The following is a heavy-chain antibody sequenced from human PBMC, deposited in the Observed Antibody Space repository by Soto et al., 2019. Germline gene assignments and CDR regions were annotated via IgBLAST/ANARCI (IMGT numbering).Heavy chain of an antibody. Sequence: PSETLSLTCAVYGGSFSGYYWSWIRQPPGKGLEWIGEINHSGSTNYNPSLKSRVNISVDTSKNQLSLKMRSVTAADTAKYYCASLDYGDFTDAFDIWGQGTMVTVSS. V-gene: IGHV4-34*01. CDR3: ASLDYGDFTDAFDI. CDR1: GGSFSGYY. D-gene: IGHD4-17*01. J-gene: IGHJ3*02. CDR2: INHSGST.